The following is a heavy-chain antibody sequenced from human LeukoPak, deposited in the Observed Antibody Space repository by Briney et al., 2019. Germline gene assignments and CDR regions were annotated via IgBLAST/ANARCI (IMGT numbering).Heavy chain of an antibody. D-gene: IGHD3-22*01. CDR3: ARCITDSSGYYMFADNCGSAFDI. CDR2: IIPIFGTA. Sequence: ASVKVSCKASGGTFSSYAISWVRQAPGQGLEWMGGIIPIFGTANYAQKFQGRVTITTDESTSTAYMELSSLRSEDTAVYYCARCITDSSGYYMFADNCGSAFDIWGQGTMVTVSS. J-gene: IGHJ3*02. V-gene: IGHV1-69*05. CDR1: GGTFSSYA.